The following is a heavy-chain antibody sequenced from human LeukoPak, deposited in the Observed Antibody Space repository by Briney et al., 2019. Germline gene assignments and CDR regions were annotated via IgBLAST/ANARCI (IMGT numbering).Heavy chain of an antibody. V-gene: IGHV3-21*04. CDR1: GFTFSSYS. Sequence: PGGSLRLSCAASGFTFSSYSMNWVRQAPGKGLEWVSSISSSGSYIYYADSVKGRFTISRDNAKNSLYLHINSLRAEDTAVYYCAREARRKRYFFDYWGQGTLVTVAS. D-gene: IGHD1-14*01. CDR3: AREARRKRYFFDY. CDR2: ISSSGSYI. J-gene: IGHJ4*02.